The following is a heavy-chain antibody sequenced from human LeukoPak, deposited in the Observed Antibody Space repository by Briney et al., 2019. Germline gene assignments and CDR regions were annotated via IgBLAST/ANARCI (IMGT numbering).Heavy chain of an antibody. Sequence: SQTLSLTCTVSGGSISSGGYYWSWIRQHPGKGLEWIGYIYYSGSTYYNPSLKSRVTISVDTSKNQFSLKLSSVTAADTAVYYCARATRYCSSTSCYGKNFDYWGQGTLVTVSS. J-gene: IGHJ4*02. CDR3: ARATRYCSSTSCYGKNFDY. CDR2: IYYSGST. D-gene: IGHD2-2*01. CDR1: GGSISSGGYY. V-gene: IGHV4-31*03.